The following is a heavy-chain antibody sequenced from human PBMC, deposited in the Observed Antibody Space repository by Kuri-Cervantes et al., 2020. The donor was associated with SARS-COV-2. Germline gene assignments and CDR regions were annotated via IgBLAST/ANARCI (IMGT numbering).Heavy chain of an antibody. Sequence: GSLRLSCTVSGGSLNRFYWSWIRQPPGKGLEWIGHIYYSGSANYNPSLKSRVTISVDASKNQFSLRLNSVTAADTAMYYCAGSRDGYNLPFDYWGQGTLVTVSS. V-gene: IGHV4-59*01. D-gene: IGHD5-24*01. CDR1: GGSLNRFY. CDR3: AGSRDGYNLPFDY. J-gene: IGHJ4*02. CDR2: IYYSGSA.